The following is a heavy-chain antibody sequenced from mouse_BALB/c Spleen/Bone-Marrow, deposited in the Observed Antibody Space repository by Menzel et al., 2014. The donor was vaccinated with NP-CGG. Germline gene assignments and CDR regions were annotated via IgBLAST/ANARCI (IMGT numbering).Heavy chain of an antibody. J-gene: IGHJ2*01. V-gene: IGHV5-9-4*01. Sequence: DVHLVESGGGLVQPGGSLKLSCAAPGFTFSYYGMSWVRQSPEKRLEWVAEISSGCSYTYYPDTVTGRFTISRDNAKNTLYLEMSSLRSEDTAMYYCARDSSGYFDYWGQGTTLTVSS. CDR2: ISSGCSYT. CDR1: GFTFSYYG. D-gene: IGHD3-1*01. CDR3: ARDSSGYFDY.